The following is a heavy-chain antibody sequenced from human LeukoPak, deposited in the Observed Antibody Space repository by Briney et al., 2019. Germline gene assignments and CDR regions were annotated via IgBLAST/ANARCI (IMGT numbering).Heavy chain of an antibody. V-gene: IGHV1-2*06. CDR1: GYTFTDYY. D-gene: IGHD3-16*02. CDR2: INPNSGDT. CDR3: ARDIRNYVWGRYRPPHFDY. J-gene: IGHJ4*02. Sequence: ASVKVSCKTSGYTFTDYYMHWVRQAPGQGLEWMGRINPNSGDTSYTQKFQGRVTVTRDTSLNTAYMELSRLRSDDTAVYYCARDIRNYVWGRYRPPHFDYWGQGTLVTVSS.